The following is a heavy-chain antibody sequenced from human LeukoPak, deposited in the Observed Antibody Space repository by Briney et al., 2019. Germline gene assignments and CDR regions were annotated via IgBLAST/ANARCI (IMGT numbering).Heavy chain of an antibody. J-gene: IGHJ4*02. CDR2: IYYSGST. D-gene: IGHD4-11*01. V-gene: IGHV4-59*08. CDR3: ARALWGYAPDDYSSFDY. CDR1: GGSISSYY. Sequence: SETLSLTCTVSGGSISSYYWSWILQPPGKGLEWIGYIYYSGSTNYNPSLKSRVTISVDTSKNQFSLKLSSVTAADTAVYYCARALWGYAPDDYSSFDYWGQGTLVTVSS.